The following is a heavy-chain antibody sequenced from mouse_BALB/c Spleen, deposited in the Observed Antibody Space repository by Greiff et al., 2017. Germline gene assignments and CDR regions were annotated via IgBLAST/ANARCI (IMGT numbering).Heavy chain of an antibody. CDR2: ISSDGST. Sequence: EVKLMESGGGLVKPGGSLKLSCAASGFTFSSYAMSWVRQTPEKRLEWVASISSDGSTYYPDSVKGRFTISRDNARNILYLQMSSLRSEDTAMYYCAREKVYYFDYWGQGTTLTVSS. V-gene: IGHV5-6-5*01. J-gene: IGHJ2*01. CDR1: GFTFSSYA. CDR3: AREKVYYFDY.